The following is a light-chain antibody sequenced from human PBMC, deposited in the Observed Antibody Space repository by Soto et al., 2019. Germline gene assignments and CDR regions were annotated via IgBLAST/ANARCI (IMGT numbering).Light chain of an antibody. CDR2: DVS. J-gene: IGLJ1*01. CDR3: SSYTSSSGYV. CDR1: SSDVGGYNY. Sequence: QSVLTQPASVSGSPRQSITISCTGTSSDVGGYNYVSWYQQHPGKAPKLMIYDVSNRPSGVSNRFSGSKSGNTASLTISGLQAEDEADYYCSSYTSSSGYVFGTGTKVTVL. V-gene: IGLV2-14*01.